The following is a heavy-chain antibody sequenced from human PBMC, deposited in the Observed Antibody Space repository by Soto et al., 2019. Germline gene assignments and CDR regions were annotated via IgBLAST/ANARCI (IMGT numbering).Heavy chain of an antibody. CDR2: IYYSGST. V-gene: IGHV4-59*01. CDR3: ERNGSGSYYNNWFAP. CDR1: GGSISSYY. Sequence: SETLSLTCTVSGGSISSYYWSWIRQPPGKGLEWIGYIYYSGSTNYNPSLKSRVTISVDPSKNQFYLKLSPFTAAATAVYVCERNGSGSYYNNWFAPWGKGTLVTVSS. D-gene: IGHD3-10*01. J-gene: IGHJ5*02.